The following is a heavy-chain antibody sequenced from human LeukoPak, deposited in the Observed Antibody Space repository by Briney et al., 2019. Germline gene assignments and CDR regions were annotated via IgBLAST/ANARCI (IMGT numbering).Heavy chain of an antibody. CDR2: IRYDGSNK. D-gene: IGHD3-10*01. J-gene: IGHJ4*02. V-gene: IGHV3-30*02. Sequence: GGSLRLSCAASGFTFSSYGMHWVRQAPGKGLEWVAFIRYDGSNKYYADSVKGRFTISRDNSKNTLYLQMNSLRAEDTAVYYCAKDYYGSGSYSLHFDYWGQGTLVTVSS. CDR3: AKDYYGSGSYSLHFDY. CDR1: GFTFSSYG.